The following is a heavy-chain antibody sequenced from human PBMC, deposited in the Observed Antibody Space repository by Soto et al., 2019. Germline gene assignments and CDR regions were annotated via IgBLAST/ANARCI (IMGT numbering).Heavy chain of an antibody. V-gene: IGHV4-59*01. CDR2: VYDSGTS. D-gene: IGHD2-21*01. J-gene: IGHJ5*01. Sequence: SETLSLTCTVSGGSMNSYYWTWVRQPPGKGLEWIGYVYDSGTSKYNASLESRITMSLDKSRNQFSLSLSYVTAADTAVYFCERYSPPKKSFD. CDR1: GGSMNSYY. CDR3: ERYSPPKKSFD.